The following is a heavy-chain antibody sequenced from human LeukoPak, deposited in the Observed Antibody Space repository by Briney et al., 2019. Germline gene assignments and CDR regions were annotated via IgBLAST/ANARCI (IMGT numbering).Heavy chain of an antibody. CDR2: INHSGST. V-gene: IGHV4-34*01. J-gene: IGHJ4*02. Sequence: SETLSLTCAVYGGFFSGYYWSWIRQPPGNVLEWIGEINHSGSTNYNPSLKSRVTISVDTSKNQCSLKLSSVTAADTAVYYCARLPGIAAAGRNWGQGTLVTVSS. CDR3: ARLPGIAAAGRN. CDR1: GGFFSGYY. D-gene: IGHD6-13*01.